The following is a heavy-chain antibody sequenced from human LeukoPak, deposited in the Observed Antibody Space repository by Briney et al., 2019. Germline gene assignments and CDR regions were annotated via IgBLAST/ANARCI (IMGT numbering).Heavy chain of an antibody. CDR1: GFTFSSYS. J-gene: IGHJ4*02. V-gene: IGHV3-21*01. CDR2: ISSSSSYI. Sequence: PGGSLRLSCAASGFTFSSYSMNWVRQAPGKGLEWVSSISSSSSYIYYADSVKGRFTISRDNAKNSLYLQMNSLGAEDTAVYYCARVSGGSIDYWGQGTLVTVSS. CDR3: ARVSGGSIDY. D-gene: IGHD2-15*01.